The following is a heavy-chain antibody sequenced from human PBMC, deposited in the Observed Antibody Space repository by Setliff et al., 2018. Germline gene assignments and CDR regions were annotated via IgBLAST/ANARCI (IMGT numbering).Heavy chain of an antibody. D-gene: IGHD6-13*01. J-gene: IGHJ4*02. CDR2: IYHSGST. CDR1: GYSISSGYY. CDR3: ARGSRKEYSSSWYLFDY. V-gene: IGHV4-38-2*02. Sequence: SETLSLTCTVSGYSISSGYYWGWIRQPPGKGLEWIGSIYHSGSTYYNPSLKSRVTISVDTSKNQFSLKLSSVTAADTAVYYCARGSRKEYSSSWYLFDYWGQGTLVTVSS.